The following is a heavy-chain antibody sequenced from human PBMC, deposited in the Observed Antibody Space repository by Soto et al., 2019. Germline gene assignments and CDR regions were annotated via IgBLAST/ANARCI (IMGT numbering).Heavy chain of an antibody. J-gene: IGHJ4*02. CDR3: ASGAYYYDSSGDYYY. V-gene: IGHV3-21*01. CDR1: GFTFSSYS. D-gene: IGHD3-22*01. CDR2: ISSSSSYI. Sequence: GGSLRLSCVASGFTFSSYSMNWVRQAPGKGLEWVSSISSSSSYIYYADSVKGRFTISRDNAKNSLYLQMNSLRAEDTAVYYCASGAYYYDSSGDYYYWGQGTLVNVSS.